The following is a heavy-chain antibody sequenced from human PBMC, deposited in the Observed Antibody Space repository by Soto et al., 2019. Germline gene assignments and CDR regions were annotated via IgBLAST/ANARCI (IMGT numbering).Heavy chain of an antibody. V-gene: IGHV4-31*03. D-gene: IGHD2-2*01. J-gene: IGHJ5*02. Sequence: TLALTCTVSGAYLHVGFYYWAWIRQNPGKGVDWIGYIYYTGVTYYNPSLGSRVNISVDTSKNQFSLELTSVTAADTAVYYCARDGSSTANWLDPWGQGLMVTVSS. CDR1: GAYLHVGFYY. CDR3: ARDGSSTANWLDP. CDR2: IYYTGVT.